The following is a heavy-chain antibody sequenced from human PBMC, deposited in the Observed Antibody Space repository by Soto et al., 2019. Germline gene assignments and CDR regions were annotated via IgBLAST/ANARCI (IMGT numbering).Heavy chain of an antibody. D-gene: IGHD1-26*01. CDR1: AFTFTSYS. Sequence: GGSLRLSCAASAFTFTSYSMAWVRQAPGKGLEWVSIISGSGGSTWDADSVKGRFSISRDNSKNTLHLQMNSLRADDTALYYCAKLMIGVGATSAFDFWGQGTMVTVSS. V-gene: IGHV3-23*01. CDR2: ISGSGGST. CDR3: AKLMIGVGATSAFDF. J-gene: IGHJ3*01.